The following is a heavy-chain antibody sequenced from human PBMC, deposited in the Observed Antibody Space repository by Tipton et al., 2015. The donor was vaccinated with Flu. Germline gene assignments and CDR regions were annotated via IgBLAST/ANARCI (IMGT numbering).Heavy chain of an antibody. J-gene: IGHJ4*02. D-gene: IGHD5/OR15-5a*01. CDR1: GFTFGDYV. Sequence: SLRLSCTTSGFTFGDYVMNWVRQAPGKGLEWVSAISGSSGFRGRGAGTYYADSVKGRFAISRDNSKNTLHLQMNSLRDEDTAIYYCAKVIPELVSGLDYWGLGTLVTVSS. CDR3: AKVIPELVSGLDY. V-gene: IGHV3-23*01. CDR2: ISGSSGFRGRGAGT.